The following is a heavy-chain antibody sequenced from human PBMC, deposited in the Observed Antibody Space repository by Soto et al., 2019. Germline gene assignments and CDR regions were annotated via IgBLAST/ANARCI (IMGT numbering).Heavy chain of an antibody. CDR2: IYHSGST. V-gene: IGHV4-30-2*01. CDR3: ARVGWRNDNWFDP. J-gene: IGHJ5*02. CDR1: GGSISSGGYS. Sequence: TSETLSLTCAVSGGSISSGGYSWSWIRQPPGKGLEWIGYIYHSGSTYYNPSLKSRVTISVDRSKNQFSLKLSSVTAADTAVYYCARVGWRNDNWFDPWGQGTLVTVSS.